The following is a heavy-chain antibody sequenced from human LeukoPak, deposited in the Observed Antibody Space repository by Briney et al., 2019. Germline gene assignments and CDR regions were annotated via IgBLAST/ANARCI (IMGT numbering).Heavy chain of an antibody. CDR2: IYHSGST. CDR1: GGSISSYY. V-gene: IGHV4-59*01. D-gene: IGHD2-2*01. CDR3: ARRSTSRFDP. J-gene: IGHJ5*02. Sequence: SETLSLTCTVSGGSISSYYWSWIRQPPGKGLEWIGYIYHSGSTNYNPSLKSRVTISVDTSKNQFSLKLSSVTAADTAVYYCARRSTSRFDPWGQGTLVTVSS.